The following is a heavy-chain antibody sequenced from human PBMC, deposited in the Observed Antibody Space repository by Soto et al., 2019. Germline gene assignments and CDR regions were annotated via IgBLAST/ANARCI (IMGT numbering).Heavy chain of an antibody. CDR3: ASAKNGDFYWDFDL. CDR2: IFPVASYT. D-gene: IGHD4-17*01. J-gene: IGHJ2*01. CDR1: GFSFTAYW. Sequence: PGESLKISCKGSGFSFTAYWIGWVRQMPGKGLEWMGIIFPVASYTIYSPSFQGQVTISADKSTSTAYLQWNSLKDSDTAIYYCASAKNGDFYWDFDLWGRGTQVTVSS. V-gene: IGHV5-51*01.